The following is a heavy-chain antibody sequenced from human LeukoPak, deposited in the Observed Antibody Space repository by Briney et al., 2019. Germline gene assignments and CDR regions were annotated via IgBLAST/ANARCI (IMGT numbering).Heavy chain of an antibody. D-gene: IGHD3-3*01. CDR1: GFTFSDYY. J-gene: IGHJ6*03. CDR3: ARVISYYDFWSGYYRQWDYYYYYYMDV. Sequence: GGSLRLSCAASGFTFSDYYMRWIRQAPGKGLECISYISDTGRAIYYADSVKGRFTISRDNAKNSLFLQMNSLRAEDTAVYYCARVISYYDFWSGYYRQWDYYYYYYMDVWGKGTTVTVSS. CDR2: ISDTGRAI. V-gene: IGHV3-11*04.